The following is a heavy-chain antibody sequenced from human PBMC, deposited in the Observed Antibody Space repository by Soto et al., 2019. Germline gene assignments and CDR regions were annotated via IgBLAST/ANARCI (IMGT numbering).Heavy chain of an antibody. Sequence: ASVKVSCKASGYTFTSYYMHWVRQAPGQGLEWMGIINPSGGSTSYAQKFQGRVTMTRDTSTSTVYMELSSLRSEDTAVYYCARLNGPEAYYYYYYGMDVWGQGTTVTGSS. D-gene: IGHD2-8*01. CDR3: ARLNGPEAYYYYYYGMDV. J-gene: IGHJ6*02. CDR2: INPSGGST. V-gene: IGHV1-46*01. CDR1: GYTFTSYY.